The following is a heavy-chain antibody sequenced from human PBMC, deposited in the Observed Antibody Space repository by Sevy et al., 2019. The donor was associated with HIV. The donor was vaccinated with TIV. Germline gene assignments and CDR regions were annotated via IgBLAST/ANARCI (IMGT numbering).Heavy chain of an antibody. CDR3: ARVEDLEWSPNSPDYFDY. CDR1: GFTFSDYY. CDR2: ISSSGSTI. J-gene: IGHJ4*02. D-gene: IGHD3-3*01. Sequence: GGSLRLSCAASGFTFSDYYMTWIRQAPGKGLEWVSYISSSGSTISNADFVKGRFTISRSNAKNSLFLQMKSLSAEDTAVYYCARVEDLEWSPNSPDYFDYWGQGTLVTVSS. V-gene: IGHV3-11*01.